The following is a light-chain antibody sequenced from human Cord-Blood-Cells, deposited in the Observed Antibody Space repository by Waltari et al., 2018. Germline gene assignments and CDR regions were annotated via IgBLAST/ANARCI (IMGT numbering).Light chain of an antibody. Sequence: QSVLTQPPSASGTPGPRVPISCSGSSSNIGSNYVYCYQQLPGTAPKLLIYRNNQRPSGVPDRFSGSKSGTSASLAISGLRSEDEADYYCAAWDDSLSGWVFGGGTKLTVL. J-gene: IGLJ3*02. CDR2: RNN. V-gene: IGLV1-47*01. CDR1: SSNIGSNY. CDR3: AAWDDSLSGWV.